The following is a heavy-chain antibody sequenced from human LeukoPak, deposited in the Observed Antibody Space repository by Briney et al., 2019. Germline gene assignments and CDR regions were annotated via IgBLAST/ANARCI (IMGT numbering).Heavy chain of an antibody. J-gene: IGHJ4*02. CDR1: GFTFSTYA. CDR3: ASTQTFDY. CDR2: VKQDGSEK. V-gene: IGHV3-7*01. Sequence: PGGSLRLSCAASGFTFSTYAMSWVRQAPGKGLEWVANVKQDGSEKNYVDSVKGRFTISRDNAKSALYLQMNSLRAEDTAVYYCASTQTFDYWGQGKLVTVSS.